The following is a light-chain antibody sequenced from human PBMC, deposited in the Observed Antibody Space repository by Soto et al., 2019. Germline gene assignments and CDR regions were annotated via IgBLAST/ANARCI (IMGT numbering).Light chain of an antibody. V-gene: IGKV3-20*01. J-gene: IGKJ4*01. CDR3: QQDESSPLT. CDR2: RAS. CDR1: QSVSSSF. Sequence: EIVLTQSPDTLSLSPGERATLSCRASQSVSSSFLAWYHQKPGQAPRLLIYRASSRATGIPDRFTGSGSGTDFTLTISGLEPEDVAVYYCQQDESSPLTFGGGTKVEIK.